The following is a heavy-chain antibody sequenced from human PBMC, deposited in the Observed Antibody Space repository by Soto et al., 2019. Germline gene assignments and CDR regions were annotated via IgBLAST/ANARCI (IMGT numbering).Heavy chain of an antibody. Sequence: TGGSLRLSCAASGFTFSSYAMSWVRQAPGKGLEWVSAISGSGGSTYYADSVKGRFTISRDNSKNTLYLQMNSLRAEDTAVYYCAKSPFRIAARQIFDYWGQGTLVTVSS. CDR1: GFTFSSYA. V-gene: IGHV3-23*01. D-gene: IGHD6-6*01. CDR2: ISGSGGST. J-gene: IGHJ4*02. CDR3: AKSPFRIAARQIFDY.